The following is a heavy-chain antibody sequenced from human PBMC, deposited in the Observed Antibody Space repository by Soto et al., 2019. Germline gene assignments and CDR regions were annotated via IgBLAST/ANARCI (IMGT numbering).Heavy chain of an antibody. CDR2: AYHTGNT. D-gene: IGHD2-21*02. J-gene: IGHJ3*01. V-gene: IGHV4-4*02. CDR1: GDSISRSVW. CDR3: ATFFTGDCDSISYAFSV. Sequence: QVQLQESGPGLVQPSETLSLTCAVSGDSISRSVWWTWVRQSPGKGLEWIGDAYHTGNTNYSPSLWARVTITVDKSKNLFSLFLNSDTAADTAIYYCATFFTGDCDSISYAFSVWGHGTMVTVSS.